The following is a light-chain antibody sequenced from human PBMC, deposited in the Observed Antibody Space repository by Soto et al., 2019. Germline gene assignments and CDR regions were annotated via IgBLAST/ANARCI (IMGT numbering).Light chain of an antibody. CDR2: TNN. J-gene: IGLJ1*01. Sequence: QSVLSQPPSASGTPGQRVTVSCSGSTSNIGTNAVNWFQHLPGTAPKLLICTNNQRPSGVPDRFSASKSGTSASLVIDGLQSEDEADYYCATWHDYFYVFGTGTKVTVL. CDR3: ATWHDYFYV. V-gene: IGLV1-44*01. CDR1: TSNIGTNA.